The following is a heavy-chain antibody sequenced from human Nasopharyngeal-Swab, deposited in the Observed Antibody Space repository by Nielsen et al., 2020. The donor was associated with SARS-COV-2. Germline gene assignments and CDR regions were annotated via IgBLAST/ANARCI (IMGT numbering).Heavy chain of an antibody. CDR2: IYTNGGT. Sequence: SETLSLTCDVFGGSLRSGDYYWSWIRQPAGEGLEWIGRIYTNGGTNYNPSLTSRVTISVDMSKNQFSLKLTSVTAADTAVYYCVRDWSNPSKTAFDYWGQGILVTVSS. D-gene: IGHD1/OR15-1a*01. CDR3: VRDWSNPSKTAFDY. V-gene: IGHV4-61*02. J-gene: IGHJ4*02. CDR1: GGSLRSGDYY.